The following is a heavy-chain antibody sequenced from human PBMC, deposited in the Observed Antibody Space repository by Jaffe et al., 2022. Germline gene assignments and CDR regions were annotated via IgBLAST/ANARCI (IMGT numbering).Heavy chain of an antibody. Sequence: QVQLQQWGAGLLKPSETLSLTCAVYGGSFSGYYWSWIRQPPGKGLEWIGEINHSGSTNYNPSLKSRVTISVDTSKNQFSLKLSSVTAADTAVYYCARASIRGLDYWGQGTLVTVSS. V-gene: IGHV4-34*01. D-gene: IGHD3-9*01. CDR1: GGSFSGYY. CDR3: ARASIRGLDY. CDR2: INHSGST. J-gene: IGHJ4*02.